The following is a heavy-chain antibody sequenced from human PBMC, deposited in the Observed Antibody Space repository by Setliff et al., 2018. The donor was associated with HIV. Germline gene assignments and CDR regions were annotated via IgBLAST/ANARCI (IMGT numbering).Heavy chain of an antibody. CDR3: ARHGHFYDSSSSDAFDI. V-gene: IGHV4-59*08. Sequence: SETLSLTCNVSGGSISTYYWSWIRQPPGKGLEWLGYVSYSGSTNFNPSLESRLAMLVDMSKNHFSLKLRSVTAADTAVYYCARHGHFYDSSSSDAFDIWGHGTMVTVSS. CDR2: VSYSGST. D-gene: IGHD3-22*01. J-gene: IGHJ3*02. CDR1: GGSISTYY.